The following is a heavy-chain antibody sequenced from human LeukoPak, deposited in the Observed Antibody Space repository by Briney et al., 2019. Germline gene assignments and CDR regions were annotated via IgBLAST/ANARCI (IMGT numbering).Heavy chain of an antibody. Sequence: SETLSLTCTVSGGSISSYYWSWIRQPPGKGLEWIGYIYYSGSTNYNPSLKSRVTISVDTSKNQSSLKLSSVTAADTAVYYCARGTRTSYFQHWGQGTLVTVSS. CDR2: IYYSGST. D-gene: IGHD1-1*01. J-gene: IGHJ1*01. CDR3: ARGTRTSYFQH. CDR1: GGSISSYY. V-gene: IGHV4-59*01.